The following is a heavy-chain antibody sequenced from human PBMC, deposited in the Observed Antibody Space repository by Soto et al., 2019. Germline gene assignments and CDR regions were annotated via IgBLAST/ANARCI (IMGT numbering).Heavy chain of an antibody. CDR1: GFSFSSYA. CDR2: ISHDGINK. J-gene: IGHJ5*02. V-gene: IGHV3-30-3*01. Sequence: QVRLVESGGGVVQPGRSLRLSCTASGFSFSSYAMYWFRQPPGKGLEWVAVISHDGINKHYADSAKGRVTVSRDNSNHSLDLQLNSLRGEDTAMYYCARDRYSSDYFVKWFEPWGQGTLVTVSS. CDR3: ARDRYSSDYFVKWFEP. D-gene: IGHD6-19*01.